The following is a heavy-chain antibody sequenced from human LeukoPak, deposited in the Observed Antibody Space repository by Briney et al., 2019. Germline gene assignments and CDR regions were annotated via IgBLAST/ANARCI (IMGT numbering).Heavy chain of an antibody. Sequence: GWSLRLSCAASGFTFSSYGMHWVRQAPGKGLEWVAVISYDGSNKYNADSVKGRFTISRDNSKNTLYLQMNSLRAEDTAVYYCAKDGGYSYGYDYWGQGTLVTVSS. D-gene: IGHD5-18*01. CDR2: ISYDGSNK. CDR1: GFTFSSYG. V-gene: IGHV3-30*18. J-gene: IGHJ4*02. CDR3: AKDGGYSYGYDY.